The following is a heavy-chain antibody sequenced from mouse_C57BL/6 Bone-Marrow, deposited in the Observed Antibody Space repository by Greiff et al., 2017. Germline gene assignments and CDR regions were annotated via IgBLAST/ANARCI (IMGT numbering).Heavy chain of an antibody. CDR2: INPGSGGT. J-gene: IGHJ2*01. V-gene: IGHV1-54*01. Sequence: QVQLQQSGAELVRPGTSVKVSCKASGYAFTNYLIEWVKQRPGQGLEWIGVINPGSGGTNYNEKFKGKATLTADKSSSNAYMQLSSLTSEDSAVYFCARREGWLPYFDYWGQGTTLTVSS. D-gene: IGHD2-3*01. CDR3: ARREGWLPYFDY. CDR1: GYAFTNYL.